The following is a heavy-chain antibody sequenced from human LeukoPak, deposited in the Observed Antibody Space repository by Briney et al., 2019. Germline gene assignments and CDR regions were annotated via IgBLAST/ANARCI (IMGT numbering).Heavy chain of an antibody. Sequence: GGSLRLSCAASGFTFSDYHLSWIRQASGKGLEWVSYVSSSGGTMSYADSVKGRFSISRDNAKKSLYLQMNSLRAEDTAVYYCARGPVSSSGFFDYWGQGTLVTVSS. CDR1: GFTFSDYH. D-gene: IGHD3-22*01. J-gene: IGHJ4*02. CDR2: VSSSGGTM. V-gene: IGHV3-11*01. CDR3: ARGPVSSSGFFDY.